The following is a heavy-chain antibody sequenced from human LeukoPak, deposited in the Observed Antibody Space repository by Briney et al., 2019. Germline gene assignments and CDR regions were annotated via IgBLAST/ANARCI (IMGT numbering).Heavy chain of an antibody. J-gene: IGHJ3*02. CDR2: ISGSGGGT. Sequence: TGGSLRLSCAASGFTFRTYTMSWVRQAPGRGLEWVSAISGSGGGTFYADSVKGRFTISRDNSKNTLYLQMNSLRAEDTAVYYCARDRSVAAAGAFDIWGQGTMVTASS. V-gene: IGHV3-23*01. D-gene: IGHD6-13*01. CDR3: ARDRSVAAAGAFDI. CDR1: GFTFRTYT.